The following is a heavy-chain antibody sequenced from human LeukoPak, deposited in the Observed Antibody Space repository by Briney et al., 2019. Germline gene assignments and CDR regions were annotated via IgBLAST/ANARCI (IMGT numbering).Heavy chain of an antibody. CDR2: INLNSGDT. D-gene: IGHD6-6*01. CDR3: ARAGKYRVY. Sequence: ASVKVSCTASGYHFSEYYLHWVRQAPGQGLEWLGWINLNSGDTNTAQNFQGRVTLTRDSSINTAYMDLTRLTSDDTAMYYCARAGKYRVYWGQGSLITVSS. J-gene: IGHJ4*02. CDR1: GYHFSEYY. V-gene: IGHV1-2*02.